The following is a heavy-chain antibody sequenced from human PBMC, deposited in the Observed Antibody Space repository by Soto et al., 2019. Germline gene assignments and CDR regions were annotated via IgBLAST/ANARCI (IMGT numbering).Heavy chain of an antibody. Sequence: GASVKVSCKASGYTFTDYYVHWVRQAPGQGLEWMGWINPNSGGTKTAQKFQGRVTVTRDTSISTAYMDLSRLRSDDTAVYYCARDVTRTQSCTNGVCYYLYYDMDVWGQGTMVTVSS. V-gene: IGHV1-2*02. J-gene: IGHJ6*02. D-gene: IGHD2-8*01. CDR2: INPNSGGT. CDR1: GYTFTDYY. CDR3: ARDVTRTQSCTNGVCYYLYYDMDV.